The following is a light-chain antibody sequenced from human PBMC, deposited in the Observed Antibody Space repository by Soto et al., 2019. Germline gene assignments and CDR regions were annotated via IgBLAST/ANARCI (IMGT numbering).Light chain of an antibody. CDR1: QSVTSSY. Sequence: EIVLTQSPGTLSLSPGERATLSCRASQSVTSSYLAWYQQKPGQAPRLLIYGASSRATGIPDRFSGSGSGTDFTLTISRLEPEDFAVYYCQQYGSSPNTFGQGTKVEIQ. V-gene: IGKV3-20*01. CDR2: GAS. CDR3: QQYGSSPNT. J-gene: IGKJ1*01.